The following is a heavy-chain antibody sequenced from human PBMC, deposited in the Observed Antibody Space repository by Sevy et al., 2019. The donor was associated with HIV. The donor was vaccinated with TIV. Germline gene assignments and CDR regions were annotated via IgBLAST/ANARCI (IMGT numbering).Heavy chain of an antibody. J-gene: IGHJ6*02. V-gene: IGHV1-18*01. CDR3: ARDPSSSWYGDYYYGMDV. CDR1: GYTVTSYG. D-gene: IGHD6-13*01. CDR2: TSAYNGNT. Sequence: ASVKVSCKASGYTVTSYGISWVRQAPGQGLEWMGWTSAYNGNTNYAQKLQGRVTMTTDTSTSTAYMELRSLRSDDTAVYYCARDPSSSWYGDYYYGMDVWGQGTTVTVSS.